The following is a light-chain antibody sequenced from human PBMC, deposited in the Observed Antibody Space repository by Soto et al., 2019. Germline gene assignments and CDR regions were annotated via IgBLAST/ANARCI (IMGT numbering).Light chain of an antibody. Sequence: DIQMTQSPSSLSASVGDRVTITCRSSQSISSYLNWYQQKPGTAPKVLISAAFTLQSGVPSRFSGSRSGTDFTLTISSLQPEDSATYYCQQSYSNLSFGGGTKVEIK. CDR3: QQSYSNLS. CDR2: AAF. CDR1: QSISSY. V-gene: IGKV1-39*01. J-gene: IGKJ4*01.